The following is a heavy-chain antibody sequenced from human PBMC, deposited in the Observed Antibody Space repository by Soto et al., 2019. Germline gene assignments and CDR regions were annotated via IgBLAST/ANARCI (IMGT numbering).Heavy chain of an antibody. CDR3: ARGGDIVLVPAAMAWFDP. D-gene: IGHD2-2*01. CDR2: MNPNSGNT. Sequence: ASVKVSCKASGYTFTSYDINWVRQATGQGLEWMGWMNPNSGNTGYAQKFQGRVTMTRNTSISTAYMELSSLRSEDTAVYYCARGGDIVLVPAAMAWFDPWGQGTLVTVSS. CDR1: GYTFTSYD. J-gene: IGHJ5*02. V-gene: IGHV1-8*01.